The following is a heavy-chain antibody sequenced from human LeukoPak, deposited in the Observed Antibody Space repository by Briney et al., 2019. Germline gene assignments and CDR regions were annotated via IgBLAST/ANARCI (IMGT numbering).Heavy chain of an antibody. J-gene: IGHJ5*02. Sequence: SETLSLTCTVSGGSISSSSYYWGWIRQPPGKGLEWIGSIYYSGSTYYNPSLKSRVTISVDTSKNPFSLKLSSVTAADTAVYYCVRGLPGLEAAADNWFDPWGQGTLVTVSS. CDR1: GGSISSSSYY. D-gene: IGHD6-13*01. V-gene: IGHV4-39*07. CDR2: IYYSGST. CDR3: VRGLPGLEAAADNWFDP.